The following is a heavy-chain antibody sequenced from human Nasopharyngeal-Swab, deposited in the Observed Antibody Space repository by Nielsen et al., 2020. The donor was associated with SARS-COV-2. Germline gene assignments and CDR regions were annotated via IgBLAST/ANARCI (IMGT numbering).Heavy chain of an antibody. Sequence: GSLRLSCTVSGDSIAYSTFYWGWIRQPPGKGLEWIGNIYYNGNTYQNQSLKSRLTISVDKSKNQFSLQLSSVTAADTAVYYCVRSSSWYYFDYWAQGTQVTVSS. CDR2: IYYNGNT. D-gene: IGHD6-13*01. J-gene: IGHJ4*02. CDR3: VRSSSWYYFDY. V-gene: IGHV4-39*01. CDR1: GDSIAYSTFY.